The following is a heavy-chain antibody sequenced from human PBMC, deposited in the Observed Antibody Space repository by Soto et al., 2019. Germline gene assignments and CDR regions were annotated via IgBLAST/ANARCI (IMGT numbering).Heavy chain of an antibody. D-gene: IGHD4-17*01. CDR1: GFTFSRYW. J-gene: IGHJ6*02. V-gene: IGHV3-74*01. CDR3: ARDARTVKPLDV. Sequence: GGSLRLSCAASGFTFSRYWMHWVRQAPGKGLVWVSHINSDGSSTSYADSVKGRFTISRDNAKNTLYLQMNSLRAEDTAVYYCARDARTVKPLDVWGQGTTVTVSS. CDR2: INSDGSST.